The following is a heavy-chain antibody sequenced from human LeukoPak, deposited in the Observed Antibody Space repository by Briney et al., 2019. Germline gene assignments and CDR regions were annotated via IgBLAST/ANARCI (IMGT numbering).Heavy chain of an antibody. Sequence: ASVKVSCKASGYTFTSYYMHWVRQAPGQGLEWMGIINPSGGSTSYAQKLQGRVTMTTDTSTSTAYMELRSLRSDDTAVYYCARDLQLWMDYWGQGTLVTVSS. CDR3: ARDLQLWMDY. CDR2: INPSGGST. V-gene: IGHV1-46*01. D-gene: IGHD5-18*01. CDR1: GYTFTSYY. J-gene: IGHJ4*02.